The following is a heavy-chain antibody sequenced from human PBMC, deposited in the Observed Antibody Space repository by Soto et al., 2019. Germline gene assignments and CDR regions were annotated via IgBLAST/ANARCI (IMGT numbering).Heavy chain of an antibody. CDR1: GYTFTTFG. CDR2: ISPYNGNT. J-gene: IGHJ4*02. CDR3: AREGYYDFRSGYPLDY. V-gene: IGHV1-18*01. D-gene: IGHD3-3*01. Sequence: QVQLVQSGAEVKKPGASVTVSCTASGYTFTTFGISWVRQAPGQGLEWMGWISPYNGNTNYAQKRQGRVTMTTDTSTRTAYLELRSLRSDDTAVYYCAREGYYDFRSGYPLDYWGQGTLVTVSS.